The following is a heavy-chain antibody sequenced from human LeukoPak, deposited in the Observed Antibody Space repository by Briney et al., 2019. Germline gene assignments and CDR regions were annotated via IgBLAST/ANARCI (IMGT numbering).Heavy chain of an antibody. J-gene: IGHJ4*02. Sequence: PGGSLRLSCAASGFIFTNYFMSWVRQAPGKGLEWVASIKYDGSEKYYVDSVRGRFTISRDNTMNSLYLQMSSLRAKDTAVYYCATDRGWRTSGYYLYYFEYWGQGTLVTYSS. CDR1: GFIFTNYF. D-gene: IGHD3-3*01. CDR3: ATDRGWRTSGYYLYYFEY. CDR2: IKYDGSEK. V-gene: IGHV3-7*01.